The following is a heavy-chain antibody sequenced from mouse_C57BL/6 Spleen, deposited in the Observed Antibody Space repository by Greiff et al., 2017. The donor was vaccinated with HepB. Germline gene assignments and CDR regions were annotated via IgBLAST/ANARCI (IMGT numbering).Heavy chain of an antibody. D-gene: IGHD1-1*01. V-gene: IGHV5-6*03. Sequence: EVKLMESGGGLVKPGGSLKLSCAASGFTFSSYGMPWVRQTPDKRLEWVASISSGGSYIYYPDNVKGRFTISRDNAKNTLYLQMSSLKSEDTAMYYCASRGITTVVADFDYWGQGTTLTVSS. J-gene: IGHJ2*01. CDR3: ASRGITTVVADFDY. CDR2: ISSGGSYI. CDR1: GFTFSSYG.